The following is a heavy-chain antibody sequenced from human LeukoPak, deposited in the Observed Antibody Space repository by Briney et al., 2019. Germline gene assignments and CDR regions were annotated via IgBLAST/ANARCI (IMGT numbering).Heavy chain of an antibody. D-gene: IGHD5-12*01. CDR1: GGSFSGYY. V-gene: IGHV4-34*01. CDR3: AREPFLLATIRAHDGFDI. Sequence: PSETLSLTCAVYGGSFSGYYWSWIRQPPGKGLEWIGEINHSGSTNYNPSLKSRVTISVDTSKNQFSLKLSSVTAADTAVYYCAREPFLLATIRAHDGFDIWGQGTMVTVSS. J-gene: IGHJ3*02. CDR2: INHSGST.